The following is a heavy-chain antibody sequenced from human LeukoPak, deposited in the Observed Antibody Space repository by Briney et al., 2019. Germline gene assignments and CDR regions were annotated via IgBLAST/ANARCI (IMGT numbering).Heavy chain of an antibody. CDR3: ARVRETTRLAVAGTSYYYYMDV. CDR1: GYTFTSYG. V-gene: IGHV1-18*01. CDR2: ISTYNGNT. Sequence: ASVKVSCKASGYTFTSYGISWVRQAPGQGLEWMGWISTYNGNTNYAQKLQGRVTMTTDTSTSTAYMELRSLRSDDTAVYYCARVRETTRLAVAGTSYYYYMDVRGKGTTVTVSS. J-gene: IGHJ6*03. D-gene: IGHD6-19*01.